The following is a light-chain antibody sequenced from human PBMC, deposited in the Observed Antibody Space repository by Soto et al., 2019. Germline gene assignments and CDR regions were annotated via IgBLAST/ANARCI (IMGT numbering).Light chain of an antibody. J-gene: IGKJ2*01. CDR2: DAS. Sequence: EIVLTQSPATLSLSPGERATLSCRASQSVNTYLAWYLQKPGQAPGLLIYDASNRATGIPARFSGSGSGTDFTLTISSLEPEDFAVYYCQQRSNWPHTFGQGTKLEIK. V-gene: IGKV3-11*01. CDR1: QSVNTY. CDR3: QQRSNWPHT.